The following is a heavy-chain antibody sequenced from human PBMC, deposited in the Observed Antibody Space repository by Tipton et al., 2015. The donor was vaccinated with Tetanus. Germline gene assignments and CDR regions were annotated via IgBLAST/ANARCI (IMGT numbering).Heavy chain of an antibody. CDR1: GGSISGYY. V-gene: IGHV4-31*03. J-gene: IGHJ4*02. CDR3: AKDRLCGGECYSL. CDR2: IYYSGHT. Sequence: TLSLTCTVSGGSISGYYWSWIRQHPGKGLEWIGYIYYSGHTHYNPSLRGRVDISLDTSQNQVSLNLRSVTAADTAVYYCAKDRLCGGECYSLWGRGTLVTVSS. D-gene: IGHD2-21*01.